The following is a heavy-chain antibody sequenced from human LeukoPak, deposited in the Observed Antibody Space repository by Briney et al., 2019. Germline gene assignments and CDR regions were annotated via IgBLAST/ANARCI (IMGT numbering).Heavy chain of an antibody. J-gene: IGHJ2*01. D-gene: IGHD6-25*01. CDR3: AREAAATSL. Sequence: SETLSLTCTVSGGPISSYYWSWIRQPPGKGLEWIGYIYYSGSTNYNPSLKSRVTISVDTSKNQFSLKLSSVTAADTAVYYCAREAAATSLWGRGTLVTVSS. CDR2: IYYSGST. V-gene: IGHV4-59*01. CDR1: GGPISSYY.